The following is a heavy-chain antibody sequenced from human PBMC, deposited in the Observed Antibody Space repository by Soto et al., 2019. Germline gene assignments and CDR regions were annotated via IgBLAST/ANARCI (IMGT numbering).Heavy chain of an antibody. CDR2: IRGSGGST. Sequence: GGSLRLSCAASGFTFSSYAMSWVRQAPGKGLEWVSAIRGSGGSTYYADSVKGRFTISRDNSKNTLYLQMNSLRAEDTAVYYCAKDPYSSSFRYGMDVWGQGTTVTVSS. V-gene: IGHV3-23*01. D-gene: IGHD6-6*01. CDR1: GFTFSSYA. CDR3: AKDPYSSSFRYGMDV. J-gene: IGHJ6*02.